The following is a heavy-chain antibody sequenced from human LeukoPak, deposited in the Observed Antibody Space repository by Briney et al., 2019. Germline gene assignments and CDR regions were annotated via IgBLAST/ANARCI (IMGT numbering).Heavy chain of an antibody. D-gene: IGHD3-9*01. V-gene: IGHV4-59*08. CDR3: ARHINTRYFDWSFDP. CDR1: GGSISSYY. Sequence: TSETLSLTCTVSGGSISSYYWSWIRQPPGKGLEWIGYIYYSGSTNYNPSLKSRVTISVDTSKNQFSLKLSSVTAADTAVYYCARHINTRYFDWSFDPWGQGTLVTVSS. CDR2: IYYSGST. J-gene: IGHJ5*02.